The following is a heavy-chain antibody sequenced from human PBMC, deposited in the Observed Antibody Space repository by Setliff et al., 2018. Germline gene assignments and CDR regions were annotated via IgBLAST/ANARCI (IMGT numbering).Heavy chain of an antibody. D-gene: IGHD1-26*01. CDR1: GGTFTNYY. CDR3: AREFPGATKGFDY. V-gene: IGHV1-46*01. CDR2: LSPHNGGT. Sequence: GASVKVSCKASGGTFTNYYIHWVRQAPGQGLEWMGVLSPHNGGTNYAQTFHGRVTMTRDMSTSTVYMEVSSLTSEDSAVYYCAREFPGATKGFDYWGQGALVTVSS. J-gene: IGHJ4*02.